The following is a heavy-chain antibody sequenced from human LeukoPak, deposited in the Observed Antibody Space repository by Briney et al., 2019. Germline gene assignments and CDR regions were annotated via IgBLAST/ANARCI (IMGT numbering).Heavy chain of an antibody. D-gene: IGHD2-8*02. CDR3: AKDGSWSCTD. V-gene: IGHV3-30*02. CDR2: IAHHGSNN. CDR1: GFTFSRYA. Sequence: GGSLRLSCAASGFTFSRYAMPWVRQGPGKGLEWVAYIAHHGSNNYYADSVKGRFSISRDNSKRTLYLQMNSLRADDTAVYYCAKDGSWSCTDWGQGTLVTVSS. J-gene: IGHJ4*02.